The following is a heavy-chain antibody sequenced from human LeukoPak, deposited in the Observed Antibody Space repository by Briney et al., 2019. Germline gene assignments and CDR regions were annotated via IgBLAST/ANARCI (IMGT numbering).Heavy chain of an antibody. Sequence: GASVKASCKTSGYTFTYYYMHWVRQAPGQGLEWMGIINPSGGSTTYAQTFEGRVTMTRDTSTSTVYLELSSLRSEDTAVYYCARLMATQYYFDYWGQGTLVTVSS. V-gene: IGHV1-46*01. J-gene: IGHJ4*02. CDR3: ARLMATQYYFDY. CDR2: INPSGGST. D-gene: IGHD5-24*01. CDR1: GYTFTYYY.